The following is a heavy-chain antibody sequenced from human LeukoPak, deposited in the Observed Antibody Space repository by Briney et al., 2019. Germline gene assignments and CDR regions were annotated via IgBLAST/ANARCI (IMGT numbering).Heavy chain of an antibody. D-gene: IGHD1-7*01. J-gene: IGHJ4*02. CDR1: GGSISSGDYY. CDR2: IYTSGST. V-gene: IGHV4-61*02. CDR3: ARGGELLNY. Sequence: SETLSLTCTVSGGSISSGDYYWSWIRQPAGKGLEWIGRIYTSGSTSYSPSLKSRVTISLDTSKNQFSLRLSSVTAADTAVYYCARGGELLNYLGQGTLVTVSS.